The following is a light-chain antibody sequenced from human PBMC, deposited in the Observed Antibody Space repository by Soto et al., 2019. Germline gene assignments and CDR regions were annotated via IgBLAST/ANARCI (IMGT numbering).Light chain of an antibody. V-gene: IGKV1-39*01. Sequence: DIQMTQSPSSLSASVGDRVTITCRASQSIITYLNWYQQKPGKAPKLLIYAASSLQSGVPSRFSGSGSVTDFTLTISSLQPEDFATYSCQQSYTTPYTFGQGTKLEIK. CDR3: QQSYTTPYT. CDR2: AAS. CDR1: QSIITY. J-gene: IGKJ2*01.